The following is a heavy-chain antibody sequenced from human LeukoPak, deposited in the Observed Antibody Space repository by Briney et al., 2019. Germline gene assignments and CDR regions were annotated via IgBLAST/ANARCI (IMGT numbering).Heavy chain of an antibody. CDR2: ISSSSSYI. J-gene: IGHJ5*02. CDR3: ARDGGYCSGGSCYVGYWFDP. CDR1: GFTFSNYS. Sequence: GGSLRLSCAASGFTFSNYSMNWVRQAPGKGLEGVSSISSSSSYIYYADSVKGRFSISRDNAKNSLYLQMNSLRAEDTAVYYCARDGGYCSGGSCYVGYWFDPWGQGTLVTVSS. D-gene: IGHD2-15*01. V-gene: IGHV3-21*01.